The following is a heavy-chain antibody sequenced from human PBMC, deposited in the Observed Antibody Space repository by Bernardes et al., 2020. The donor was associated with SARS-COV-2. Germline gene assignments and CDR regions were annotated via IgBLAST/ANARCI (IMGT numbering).Heavy chain of an antibody. CDR3: ERARDILSAYDGEHDPCAV. V-gene: IGHV3-30-3*01. J-gene: IGHJ3*01. CDR2: ISNDGSSE. CDR1: GFSFSGFA. D-gene: IGHD3-9*01. Sequence: GGSLRLSCAASGFSFSGFAIHWVRQAPGKGLEWVAGISNDGSSEAYADSVQGRCTISRDNSKNTLYVQMNSMRAEDTAEYFCERARDILSAYDGEHDPCAVSSQGTLVTVSS.